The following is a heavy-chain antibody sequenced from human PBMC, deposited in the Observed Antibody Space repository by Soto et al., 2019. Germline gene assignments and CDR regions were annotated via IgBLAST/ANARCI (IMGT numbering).Heavy chain of an antibody. CDR2: INHSGST. D-gene: IGHD6-13*01. Sequence: SETLSLTCAVYGGSFSGYYWSWIRQPPGKGLEWIGEINHSGSTNYNPSLKSRVTISVDTSKNQFSLKLSSVTAADTAMYYCARGNSSSWYLAPYYYYYGMDVWGQGTTVTVSS. V-gene: IGHV4-34*01. J-gene: IGHJ6*02. CDR3: ARGNSSSWYLAPYYYYYGMDV. CDR1: GGSFSGYY.